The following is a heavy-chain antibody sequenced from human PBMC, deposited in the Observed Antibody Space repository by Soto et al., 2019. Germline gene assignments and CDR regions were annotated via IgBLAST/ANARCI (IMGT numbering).Heavy chain of an antibody. J-gene: IGHJ4*02. D-gene: IGHD3-10*01. V-gene: IGHV1-69*02. CDR2: IFPLTDIP. CDR3: ARGPLLALNYFQS. Sequence: QVQLVQSGPEVKKPGSSVKVSCKASGGTFRNYPINWVRQAPGQGLEWMGSIFPLTDIPDYAQNFQARLTITADKSTSTAYMELSSLTSDDTAMYFCARGPLLALNYFQSWGQGTLVTVSS. CDR1: GGTFRNYP.